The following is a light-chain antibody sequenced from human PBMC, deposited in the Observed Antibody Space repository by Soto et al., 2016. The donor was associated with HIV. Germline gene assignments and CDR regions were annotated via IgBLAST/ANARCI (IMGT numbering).Light chain of an antibody. J-gene: IGKJ1*01. CDR1: QSISIW. V-gene: IGKV1-5*03. CDR3: QQYNSYSGT. CDR2: KAS. Sequence: DIQMTQSPSTLSGSVGDRVAITCRASQSISIWLAWYQQKPGKAPKLLIYKASSLESGVPSRFSGSGSGTEFTLTISSLQPDDFATYYCQQYNSYSGTFGQGTKVEIK.